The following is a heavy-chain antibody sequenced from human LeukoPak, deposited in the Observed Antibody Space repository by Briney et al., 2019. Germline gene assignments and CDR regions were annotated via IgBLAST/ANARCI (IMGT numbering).Heavy chain of an antibody. CDR1: GGSISSYY. J-gene: IGHJ3*02. CDR2: IYYSGST. V-gene: IGHV4-59*12. CDR3: ARDGRGSYDFWSGYAFDI. D-gene: IGHD3-3*01. Sequence: SETLSLTCTVSGGSISSYYWSWIRQPPGKGLEWIGYIYYSGSTNYNPSLKSRVTISVDTSKNQFSLKLSSVTAADTAVYYCARDGRGSYDFWSGYAFDIWGQGTMVTVSS.